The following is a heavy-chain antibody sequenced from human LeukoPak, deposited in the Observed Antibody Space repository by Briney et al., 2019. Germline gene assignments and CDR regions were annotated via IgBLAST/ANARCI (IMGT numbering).Heavy chain of an antibody. V-gene: IGHV1-69*13. CDR3: ARDSGAAHGMDV. Sequence: SVKVSCKASGGTFTSYAISLVRQAPGQGLEWMGGIIPIFGTANYAQKFHGRVTITADESTSTAYMELSSLRSEDTAVYYCARDSGAAHGMDVWGKGTTVTVSS. J-gene: IGHJ6*04. CDR2: IIPIFGTA. CDR1: GGTFTSYA. D-gene: IGHD3-10*01.